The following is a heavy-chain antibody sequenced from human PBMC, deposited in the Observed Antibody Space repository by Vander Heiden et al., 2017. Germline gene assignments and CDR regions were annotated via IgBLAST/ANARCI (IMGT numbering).Heavy chain of an antibody. CDR1: GFTFSSYW. CDR2: ITSDGSST. V-gene: IGHV3-74*01. Sequence: EVQVVESGGGLVQPGGSLRLSCAAYGFTFSSYWMHWVRQTPGKGLVWVSRITSDGSSTIYADSVKGRFTISRDNTRNTLYLQMNSLRAEDTAVYYCPRGHYYGMDVWGQGITVTVSS. CDR3: PRGHYYGMDV. J-gene: IGHJ6*02.